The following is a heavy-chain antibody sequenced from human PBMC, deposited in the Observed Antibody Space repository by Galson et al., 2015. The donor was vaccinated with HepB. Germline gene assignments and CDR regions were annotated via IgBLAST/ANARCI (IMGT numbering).Heavy chain of an antibody. V-gene: IGHV3-21*01. CDR2: ISSSSSYI. CDR3: ARDDYGDSYDAFDT. CDR1: GFTFSNAW. D-gene: IGHD4-17*01. Sequence: SPRLSCAASGFTFSNAWMSWVRQAPGKGLEWVSSISSSSSYIYYADSVKGRFTISRDNAKNSLYLQMNSLRAEDTAVYYCARDDYGDSYDAFDTWGQGTMVTVSS. J-gene: IGHJ3*02.